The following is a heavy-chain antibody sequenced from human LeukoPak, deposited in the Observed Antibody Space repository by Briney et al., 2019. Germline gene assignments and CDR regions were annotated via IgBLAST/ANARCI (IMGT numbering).Heavy chain of an antibody. CDR2: ISSSSSYI. CDR1: GFTFSNAW. V-gene: IGHV3-21*01. J-gene: IGHJ4*02. D-gene: IGHD3-22*01. CDR3: ARGGRTGSSGYLDY. Sequence: GGSLRLSCAASGFTFSNAWMSWVRQAPGKGLEWVSSISSSSSYIYYADSVKGRFTISRDNAKNSLYLQMNSLRAEDTAVYYCARGGRTGSSGYLDYWGQGTLVTVSS.